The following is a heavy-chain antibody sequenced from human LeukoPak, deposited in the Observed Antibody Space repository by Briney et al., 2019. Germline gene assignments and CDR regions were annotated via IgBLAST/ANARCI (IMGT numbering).Heavy chain of an antibody. V-gene: IGHV3-23*01. Sequence: GGSLRLSCVASGFTFSSDAMTWVRLAPGKGLEWVAGIIGGSGASTYYADSAKGRFTVSRDNSRNTVYLQMNRLRAEDTALYYCAKDWHFDLWGRGTLVTVSS. CDR3: AKDWHFDL. CDR1: GFTFSSDA. CDR2: IIGGSGAST. J-gene: IGHJ2*01.